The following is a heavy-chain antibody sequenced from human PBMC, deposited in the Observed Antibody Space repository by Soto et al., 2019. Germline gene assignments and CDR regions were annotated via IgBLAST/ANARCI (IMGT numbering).Heavy chain of an antibody. D-gene: IGHD6-13*01. J-gene: IGHJ4*02. Sequence: QVQLQESGPGLVKPSQTLSLTCTVSGGSISSGGYYWSWIRQHPGKGLEWIGYIYYSGSTYYNPSLKSRVTIXVXTPXNQFSLKLSSVTAADTAVYYCARGKTVAAAGPFDYWGQGTLVTVSS. CDR1: GGSISSGGYY. V-gene: IGHV4-31*03. CDR3: ARGKTVAAAGPFDY. CDR2: IYYSGST.